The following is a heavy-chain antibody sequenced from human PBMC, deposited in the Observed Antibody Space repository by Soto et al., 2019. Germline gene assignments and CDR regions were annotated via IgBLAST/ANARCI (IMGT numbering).Heavy chain of an antibody. V-gene: IGHV3-30-3*01. CDR3: ARDVFAGADGHYFDY. J-gene: IGHJ4*02. CDR1: GFTFSSYA. CDR2: ISYAGGNK. D-gene: IGHD1-26*01. Sequence: QVQLVESGGGVVQPGRSLRLSCAASGFTFSSYALHWVRQAPGKGLEWVAVISYAGGNKYNADSVKGRFTISRDNSRNTLYLQMNSLRAEVTAVYYCARDVFAGADGHYFDYWGQGTLVTVSS.